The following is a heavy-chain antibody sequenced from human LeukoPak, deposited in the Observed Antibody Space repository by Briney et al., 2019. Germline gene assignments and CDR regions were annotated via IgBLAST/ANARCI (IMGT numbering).Heavy chain of an antibody. V-gene: IGHV3-9*01. Sequence: PGGSLRLSCAASGFTFDDYAMHWVRQAPGKGLEWVSGIRWNSGSIGYADSVKGRFTISRDNAKNSLYLQMNSLRAEDTALYYCAKSLAVAGTSYYYYGMDVWGQGTTVTVSS. J-gene: IGHJ6*02. CDR2: IRWNSGSI. CDR3: AKSLAVAGTSYYYYGMDV. CDR1: GFTFDDYA. D-gene: IGHD6-19*01.